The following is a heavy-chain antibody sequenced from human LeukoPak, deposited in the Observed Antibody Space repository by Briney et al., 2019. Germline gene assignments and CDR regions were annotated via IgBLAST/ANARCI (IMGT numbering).Heavy chain of an antibody. V-gene: IGHV4-59*08. CDR1: GGSISLYY. Sequence: SETLSLTCTASGGSISLYYWSWIRQPPGKGLEWIGYAYYSGSTNYNPSLKSRVTISVDTSKNQFSLKLSSVTAADTAMYYCARHGGGGESYPRVFDYWGRGNPVTVSS. CDR3: ARHGGGGESYPRVFDY. J-gene: IGHJ4*02. CDR2: AYYSGST. D-gene: IGHD1-26*01.